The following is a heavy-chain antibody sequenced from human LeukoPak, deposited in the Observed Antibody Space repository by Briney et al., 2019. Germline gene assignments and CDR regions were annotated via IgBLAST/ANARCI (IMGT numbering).Heavy chain of an antibody. CDR1: GFTFDDYG. Sequence: GGSLRPSCAASGFTFDDYGMSWVRQAPGKGLEWVSGINWNGGSTGYADSVKGRFTISGDNAKNSLYLQMNSLRAEDTALYYCARARSTGYYVADYWGQGTLVTVSS. CDR2: INWNGGST. CDR3: ARARSTGYYVADY. V-gene: IGHV3-20*04. D-gene: IGHD3-9*01. J-gene: IGHJ4*02.